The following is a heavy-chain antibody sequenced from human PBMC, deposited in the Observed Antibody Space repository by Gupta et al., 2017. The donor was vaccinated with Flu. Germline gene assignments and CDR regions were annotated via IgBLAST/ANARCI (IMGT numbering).Heavy chain of an antibody. Sequence: EVQLVQSGAEVKKPGESLRISCKGSGYSFTSYWISWVRQMPGKGLEWMGRIDPSDSYTNYSPSFQGHVTISADKSISTAYLQWSSLKASDTAMYYCARGDYYDSAPGYYFDYWGQGTLVTVSS. V-gene: IGHV5-10-1*01. J-gene: IGHJ4*02. CDR2: IDPSDSYT. CDR3: ARGDYYDSAPGYYFDY. CDR1: GYSFTSYW. D-gene: IGHD3-22*01.